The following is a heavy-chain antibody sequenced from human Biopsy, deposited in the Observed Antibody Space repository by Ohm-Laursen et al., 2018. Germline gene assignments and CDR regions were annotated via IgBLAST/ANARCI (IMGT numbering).Heavy chain of an antibody. V-gene: IGHV2-70*04. D-gene: IGHD1-1*01. CDR2: IDWDDDK. J-gene: IGHJ4*01. CDR3: ARTRAHNFGALEF. Sequence: TQTLTLTCSFSGLSLSSTVMRISSVRRPPGKALECLGRIDWDDDKFYSPSLETRLSRSKDTTTNEEVLTQTDVDPEDIASYYCARTRAHNFGALEFWGQGILVTVSS. CDR1: GLSLSSTVMR.